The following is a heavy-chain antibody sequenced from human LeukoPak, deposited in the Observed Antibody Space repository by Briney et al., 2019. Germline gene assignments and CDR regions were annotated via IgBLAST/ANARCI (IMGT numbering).Heavy chain of an antibody. CDR2: INWNGGST. J-gene: IGHJ4*02. Sequence: PGGFLRLSCAASGFSFDDYGMSWVRQAPGKGLEWVSGINWNGGSTGYADSVKGRFTISRDNAKNSLYLQMNSLRAEDTALYYCARDAVLRNIAAAGYFDYWGQGTLVTVSS. V-gene: IGHV3-20*04. CDR1: GFSFDDYG. D-gene: IGHD6-13*01. CDR3: ARDAVLRNIAAAGYFDY.